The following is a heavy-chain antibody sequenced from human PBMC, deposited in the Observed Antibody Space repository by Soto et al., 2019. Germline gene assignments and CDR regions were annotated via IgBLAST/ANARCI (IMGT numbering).Heavy chain of an antibody. CDR3: ARRPGSGRSVDY. V-gene: IGHV3-72*01. J-gene: IGHJ4*02. D-gene: IGHD3-10*01. CDR2: ISDKANSYTT. CDR1: GFTFSDHY. Sequence: EVQLVESGGGLVQPGGSLRLSCAASGFTFSDHYMDWVRQAPGKGLEWVGLISDKANSYTTEYAASVRGRFTISGDESKNSVYLQMNSLKTEDTAVYYCARRPGSGRSVDYWGQGTRVTVSS.